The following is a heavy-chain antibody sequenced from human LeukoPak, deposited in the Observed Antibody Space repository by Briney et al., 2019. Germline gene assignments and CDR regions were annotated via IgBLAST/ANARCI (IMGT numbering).Heavy chain of an antibody. J-gene: IGHJ4*02. CDR1: GYSISSGYY. D-gene: IGHD3-10*01. Sequence: SETLSLTCTVSGYSISSGYYWGWIRQPPGKGLEWIGSIYHSGSTYYNPSLKSRVTISVDTSKNQFSLKLSSVTAADTAVYYCAREGFGEEAGIDYWGQGTLVTVSS. CDR2: IYHSGST. CDR3: AREGFGEEAGIDY. V-gene: IGHV4-38-2*02.